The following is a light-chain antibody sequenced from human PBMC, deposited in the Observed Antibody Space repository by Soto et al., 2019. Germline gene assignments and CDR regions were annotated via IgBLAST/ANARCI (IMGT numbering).Light chain of an antibody. V-gene: IGKV1-16*02. CDR1: QDISNY. CDR3: QQYHTFPLT. Sequence: DIQMTQSPSSLSASVGDRVTITCRASQDISNYLAWFQQKPGKAPKSLIYAASNLQSGVPSKFSGSGSVTDFMLTISSLQPEDFAPYYCQQYHTFPLTFGGGTKVDIK. J-gene: IGKJ4*01. CDR2: AAS.